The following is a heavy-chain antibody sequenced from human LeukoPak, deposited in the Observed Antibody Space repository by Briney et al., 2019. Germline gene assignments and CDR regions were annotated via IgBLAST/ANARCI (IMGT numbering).Heavy chain of an antibody. D-gene: IGHD6-19*01. CDR2: ISSSSSTI. CDR1: GFTFSSYS. V-gene: IGHV3-48*01. CDR3: ARDSSGWYMSYYYMDV. Sequence: GGSLRLSCAASGFTFSSYSMNWVHQAPGKGLEWVSYISSSSSTIYYADSVKGRFTISRDNAKNSLYLQMNSLRAEDTAVYYCARDSSGWYMSYYYMDVWGKGTTVTISS. J-gene: IGHJ6*03.